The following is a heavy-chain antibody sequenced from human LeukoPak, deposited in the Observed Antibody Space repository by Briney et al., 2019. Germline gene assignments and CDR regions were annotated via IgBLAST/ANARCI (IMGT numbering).Heavy chain of an antibody. CDR3: ARDRYNNGDYFNY. CDR2: IKQDGSGK. D-gene: IGHD1-14*01. V-gene: IGHV3-7*03. CDR1: GFTFSSYW. J-gene: IGHJ4*02. Sequence: PGGSLRLSCAASGFTFSSYWMSWVRQAPGKGLEWVANIKQDGSGKYYVDSVKGRFTISRDNAKNSLYLQMNSLRAEDTAVYYCARDRYNNGDYFNYWGQGTLVTVSS.